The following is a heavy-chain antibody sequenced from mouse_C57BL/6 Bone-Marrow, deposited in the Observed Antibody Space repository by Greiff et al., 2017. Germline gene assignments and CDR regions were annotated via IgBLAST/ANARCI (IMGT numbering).Heavy chain of an antibody. V-gene: IGHV1-81*01. J-gene: IGHJ4*01. D-gene: IGHD1-1*01. CDR2: IYPRGGTT. CDR3: ARSGYYYGSSYGAMDY. CDR1: GYTFTSYG. Sequence: QVQLQQSGAELARPGASVKLSCKASGYTFTSYGISWVKQRTGQGLEWIGEIYPRGGTTYYTEKFKGKATLTADKSSSTAYMELRSLTSEDSAVYFCARSGYYYGSSYGAMDYWGQGTSVTVSS.